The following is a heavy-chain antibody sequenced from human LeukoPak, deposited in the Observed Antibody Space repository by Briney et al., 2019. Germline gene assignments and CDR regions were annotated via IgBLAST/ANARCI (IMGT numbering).Heavy chain of an antibody. CDR1: GYTFTNFF. Sequence: GASVKVSCKASGYTFTNFFMHWVRQAPGQGLEWMGIINPSSGGTTYIQKFQGRVTMTEDTSTDTAYMELSSLRSEDTAVYYCATDSSGYYLRWGQGTLVTVSS. CDR2: INPSSGGT. D-gene: IGHD3-22*01. V-gene: IGHV1-46*01. CDR3: ATDSSGYYLR. J-gene: IGHJ4*02.